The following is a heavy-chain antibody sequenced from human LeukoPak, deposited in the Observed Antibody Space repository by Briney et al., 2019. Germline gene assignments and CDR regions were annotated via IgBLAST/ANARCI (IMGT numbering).Heavy chain of an antibody. Sequence: PSETLSLTCTVSGGSISSSSYYWGWIRQPPGKGLEWIGSIYYSGSTYYNPSLKSRVTISVDTSKNQFSLKLSSVTAADTAVYYCARRGFRLLSSGAFDIWGQGTMVTVSS. V-gene: IGHV4-39*01. CDR1: GGSISSSSYY. CDR2: IYYSGST. D-gene: IGHD2-2*01. J-gene: IGHJ3*02. CDR3: ARRGFRLLSSGAFDI.